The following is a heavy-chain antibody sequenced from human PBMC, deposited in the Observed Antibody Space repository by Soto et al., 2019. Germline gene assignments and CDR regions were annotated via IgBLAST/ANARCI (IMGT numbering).Heavy chain of an antibody. D-gene: IGHD7-27*01. V-gene: IGHV1-46*03. Sequence: QVHLVQSGAEVKKPGASVKVSCKASGYAFSNYYIHWVRQAPGHGLEWMGIINPSDGTTTYTQKFQGRVTKTRDTSTCTVFMELSSLRSDATAIYDCARAGGETDYYSGMEVYGQGTTVIGSS. CDR2: INPSDGTT. CDR1: GYAFSNYY. CDR3: ARAGGETDYYSGMEV. J-gene: IGHJ6*02.